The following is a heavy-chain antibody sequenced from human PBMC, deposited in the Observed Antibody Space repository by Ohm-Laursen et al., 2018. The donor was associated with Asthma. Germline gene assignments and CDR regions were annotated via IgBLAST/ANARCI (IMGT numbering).Heavy chain of an antibody. V-gene: IGHV3-30*18. CDR3: AKDVESLYYCGMDV. Sequence: SLRLSCSASGFTFSSYGMHWVRQAPGKGLEWVAVISYDGSNKYYADSVKGRFTISRDNSKNTLYLQMNSLRAEDTAVYYCAKDVESLYYCGMDVWGQGTTVTVSS. J-gene: IGHJ6*02. CDR1: GFTFSSYG. CDR2: ISYDGSNK.